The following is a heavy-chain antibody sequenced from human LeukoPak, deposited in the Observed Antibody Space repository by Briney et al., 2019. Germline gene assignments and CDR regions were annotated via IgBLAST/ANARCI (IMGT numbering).Heavy chain of an antibody. D-gene: IGHD6-6*01. CDR1: GFTFSSYG. CDR3: TRDEDFYSSSSDH. V-gene: IGHV3-30*03. Sequence: TGGSLRLSCAASGFTFSSYGMHWVRQAPGKGLEWVAVISYDGSNNYYADSVKGRFTISRDNAKNSLYLQMNSLRAEDTAVYYCTRDEDFYSSSSDHWGQGTLVTVSS. J-gene: IGHJ5*02. CDR2: ISYDGSNN.